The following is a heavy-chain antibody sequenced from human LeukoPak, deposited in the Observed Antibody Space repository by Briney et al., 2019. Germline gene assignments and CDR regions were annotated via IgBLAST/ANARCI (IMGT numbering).Heavy chain of an antibody. V-gene: IGHV4-34*01. CDR2: INHSGST. J-gene: IGHJ4*02. CDR3: ARGTLRQSLGY. D-gene: IGHD2/OR15-2a*01. CDR1: GGSFSGYY. Sequence: SETLSLTGAVYGGSFSGYYWSWIRQPPGKGLEWIGEINHSGSTNYNPSLKSRVTISVDTSKNQSSLKLSSVTAADTAVYYCARGTLRQSLGYWGQGTLVTVSS.